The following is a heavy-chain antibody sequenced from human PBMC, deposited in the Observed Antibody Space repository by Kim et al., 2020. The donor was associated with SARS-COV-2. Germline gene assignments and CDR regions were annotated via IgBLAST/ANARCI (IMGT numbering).Heavy chain of an antibody. CDR1: GGSFSGYY. CDR2: INHSGGS. D-gene: IGHD3-9*01. V-gene: IGHV4-34*01. J-gene: IGHJ4*02. Sequence: SETLSLTCAVFGGSFSGYYWTWIRQSPGRGLEWIAEINHSGGSNFNPSLKSRVTISVDTSKNQFSLKVRSLTAADTAVYYCARGPVLRYFDSLLPQRYFDSWGQGTLVTVSS. CDR3: ARGPVLRYFDSLLPQRYFDS.